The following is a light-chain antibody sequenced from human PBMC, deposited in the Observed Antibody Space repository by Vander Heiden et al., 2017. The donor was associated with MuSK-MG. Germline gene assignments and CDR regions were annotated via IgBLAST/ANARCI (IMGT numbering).Light chain of an antibody. J-gene: IGKJ2*01. CDR2: GAS. V-gene: IGKV3-20*01. CDR1: QTVTSPY. CDR3: HYDGWSRMYT. Sequence: EIFLTQSPGILSLSPGERATLSCRASQTVTSPYLARYPQKPGQAPRLLIYGASSRATGIPDRFSGSGAGSDFTLTISRLEPEDLAVYYCHYDGWSRMYTFGQGTKLQI.